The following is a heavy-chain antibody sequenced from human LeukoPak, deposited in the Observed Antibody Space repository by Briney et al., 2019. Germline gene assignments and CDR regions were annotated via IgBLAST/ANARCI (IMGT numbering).Heavy chain of an antibody. CDR2: IYYSGST. J-gene: IGHJ3*02. Sequence: PSETLSLTCTVSGGSISSGDYYWSWIRQPPGKGLEWIEYIYYSGSTYYNPSLKSRVTISVDTSKNQFSLKLSSVTAADTAVYYCARGRLNGALRIYAFDIWGQGTMVTVSS. D-gene: IGHD2/OR15-2a*01. V-gene: IGHV4-30-4*01. CDR1: GGSISSGDYY. CDR3: ARGRLNGALRIYAFDI.